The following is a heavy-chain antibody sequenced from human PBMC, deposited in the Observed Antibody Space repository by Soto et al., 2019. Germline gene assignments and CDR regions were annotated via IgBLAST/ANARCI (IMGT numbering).Heavy chain of an antibody. CDR3: AREGVAPYYYYGMDV. CDR2: INTGNGNT. CDR1: GYTFTSYA. Sequence: PSVKVYCKASGYTFTSYAMHLVRQAPGQRLEWMGWINTGNGNTNYSQTFQGRVTMTTDTSTSTVHMEVRSLRSDDTAVYYCAREGVAPYYYYGMDVWGQGTPVTVSS. V-gene: IGHV1-3*04. J-gene: IGHJ6*02. D-gene: IGHD5-12*01.